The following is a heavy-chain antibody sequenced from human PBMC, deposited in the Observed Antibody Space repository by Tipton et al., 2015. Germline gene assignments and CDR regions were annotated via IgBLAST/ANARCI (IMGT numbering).Heavy chain of an antibody. D-gene: IGHD3-3*01. CDR1: GFIFSSYG. Sequence: SLRLSCAASGFIFSSYGMHWVRQAPGKGLEWVAVISYDGSKKYYGDSVKGRFIISRDNSKNTLYVQMNSLRPEDTAVYYCARESPPDGWNYYGMDVWGQGTTVTVSS. J-gene: IGHJ6*02. CDR2: ISYDGSKK. V-gene: IGHV3-30*03. CDR3: ARESPPDGWNYYGMDV.